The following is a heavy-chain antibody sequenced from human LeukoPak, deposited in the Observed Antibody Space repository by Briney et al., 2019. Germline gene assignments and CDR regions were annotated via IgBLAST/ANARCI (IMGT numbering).Heavy chain of an antibody. V-gene: IGHV4-38-2*02. J-gene: IGHJ4*02. CDR3: ARLGVIGRTFDY. Sequence: SETLSLTCTVSGYSISSGYYWGWIRQPPGEGLEWIATIYHDGSTYYNPSLKGRVIISLDTSKNQFSLTLTYMTAADTAVYYCARLGVIGRTFDYWGQGTLVTVSS. CDR1: GYSISSGYY. CDR2: IYHDGST. D-gene: IGHD1-14*01.